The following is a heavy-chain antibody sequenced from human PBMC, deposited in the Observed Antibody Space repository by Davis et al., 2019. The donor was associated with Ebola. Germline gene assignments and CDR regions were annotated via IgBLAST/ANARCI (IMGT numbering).Heavy chain of an antibody. CDR3: AGLPWNSKSFDY. V-gene: IGHV6-1*01. CDR2: TYYNSKWYR. D-gene: IGHD1-7*01. Sequence: HSQTLSLTCAISGASVSSNSAAWNWIRLSPSRGLEWLGRTYYNSKWYRDYAVSVKSRITINPDTSKNQFSLHLNSVTPEDTAVYYCAGLPWNSKSFDYWGQGTLVTVSS. J-gene: IGHJ4*02. CDR1: GASVSSNSAA.